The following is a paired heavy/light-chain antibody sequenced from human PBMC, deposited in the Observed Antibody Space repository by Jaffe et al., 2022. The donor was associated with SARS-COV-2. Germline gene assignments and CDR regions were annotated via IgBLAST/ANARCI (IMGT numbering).Light chain of an antibody. CDR3: GTWDSSLTVVI. J-gene: IGLJ2*01. V-gene: IGLV1-51*01. Sequence: QSVLTQPPSVSAAPGQRVTISCSGSSSNIGSNYVSWYHQVPGTAPKLLIYDNNKRPSGIPDRFSGSKSGTSATLGITGLQTGDEADYYCGTWDSSLTVVIFGGGTKLTVL. CDR2: DNN. CDR1: SSNIGSNY.
Heavy chain of an antibody. V-gene: IGHV3-7*01. Sequence: EVHLVESGGGLVQSGGSLRLSCAASGFTFNNYWMSWVRQAPGKGLEWVANLERDGGVKYYVDSVKGRFTVSRDNAKNSLYLQMNSLRVEDTAVYYCARIGYSSSSFDYWGQGTLVTVSS. CDR2: LERDGGVK. CDR3: ARIGYSSSSFDY. J-gene: IGHJ4*02. CDR1: GFTFNNYW. D-gene: IGHD2-2*03.